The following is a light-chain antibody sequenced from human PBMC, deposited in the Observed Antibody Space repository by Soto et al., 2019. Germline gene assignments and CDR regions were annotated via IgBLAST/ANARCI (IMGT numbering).Light chain of an antibody. V-gene: IGKV3-15*01. Sequence: EIVMTQSPATLSVSPGERATLSCRASQSVSSNFAWYQQKPGQAPRLLIYGASTRATGIPARFSGSGSGTEFTLTISSLQSEDCAVYYCQQYNNWPGTFGQGTKVEIK. CDR1: QSVSSN. J-gene: IGKJ1*01. CDR3: QQYNNWPGT. CDR2: GAS.